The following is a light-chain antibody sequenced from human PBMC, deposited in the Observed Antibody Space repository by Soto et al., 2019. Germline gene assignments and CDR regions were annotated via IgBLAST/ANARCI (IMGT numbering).Light chain of an antibody. CDR1: QAINNN. V-gene: IGKV3-15*01. CDR2: GAS. J-gene: IGKJ1*01. CDR3: QQYNSYSPA. Sequence: VLTQSPDTLSVSPGERATLSCRASQAINNNVAWYQLKDGQVPRLLIYGASTRAADVPARFSGGGSGTEFTLTISSLQPDDFATYYCQQYNSYSPAFGQGTKVDTK.